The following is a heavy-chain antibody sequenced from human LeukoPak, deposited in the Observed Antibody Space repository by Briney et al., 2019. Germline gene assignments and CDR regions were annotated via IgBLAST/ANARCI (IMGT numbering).Heavy chain of an antibody. CDR1: GFTLSSYG. Sequence: AGRSLRLSCAASGFTLSSYGMHWVRQAPGKGLEWVAVISYDGSNKYYADSVKGRFTISRDNSKNTLYLQMNSLRAEDTAVYYCLGPDYWGQGTLVTVSS. CDR3: LGPDY. V-gene: IGHV3-30*03. J-gene: IGHJ4*02. CDR2: ISYDGSNK.